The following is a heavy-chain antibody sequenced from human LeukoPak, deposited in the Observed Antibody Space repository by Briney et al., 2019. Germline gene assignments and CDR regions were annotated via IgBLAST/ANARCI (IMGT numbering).Heavy chain of an antibody. J-gene: IGHJ4*02. CDR1: GFTFSGSG. CDR3: ATLDFDF. V-gene: IGHV3-73*01. Sequence: GGSLRLSCAASGFTFSGSGMHWVRQASGKGLEWVGRIRNNANSYATAYAASVKGRFTISRDDSKSTASLQMNSLKTEDTAVYYCATLDFDFWGQGTLVTVSS. CDR2: IRNNANSYAT.